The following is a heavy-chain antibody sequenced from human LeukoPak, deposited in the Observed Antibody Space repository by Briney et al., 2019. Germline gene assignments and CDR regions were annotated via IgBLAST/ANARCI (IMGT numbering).Heavy chain of an antibody. CDR2: ISYDGSNK. Sequence: GGSLRLSCAASGFTFSSYAVHWVRQAPGKGLEWVAVISYDGSNKYYADSVKGRFTISRDNSKNTLYLQMNSLRAEDTAVYYCARVSIMYSGYDGTDYWGQGTLDTVSS. CDR1: GFTFSSYA. D-gene: IGHD5-12*01. V-gene: IGHV3-30-3*01. J-gene: IGHJ4*02. CDR3: ARVSIMYSGYDGTDY.